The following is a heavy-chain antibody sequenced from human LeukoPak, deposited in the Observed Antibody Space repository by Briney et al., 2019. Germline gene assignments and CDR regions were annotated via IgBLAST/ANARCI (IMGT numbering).Heavy chain of an antibody. J-gene: IGHJ6*02. D-gene: IGHD5-18*01. CDR3: ARDVSGYTYGYLTYYGMDV. V-gene: IGHV1-46*01. Sequence: EASVTVSCKASGYTFTNYYMHWVRQAPGQGLEWMGIINPSGGSTIYAQKFQGRVTMTRDTSTTTVYMELSSLRSEDTAVYYCARDVSGYTYGYLTYYGMDVWGQGTTVTVSS. CDR2: INPSGGST. CDR1: GYTFTNYY.